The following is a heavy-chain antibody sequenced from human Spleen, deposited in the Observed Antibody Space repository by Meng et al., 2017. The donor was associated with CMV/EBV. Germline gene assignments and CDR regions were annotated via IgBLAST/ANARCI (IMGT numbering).Heavy chain of an antibody. V-gene: IGHV3-23*01. CDR3: AKVTAVYIDN. J-gene: IGHJ4*02. Sequence: GESLKISCAASGFSFRYYAMTWVRQAPGKGLEWVSSISASGGSAFYADSVKGRFTISRDNSENTLSLQMNSLRAEDTAVYYCAKVTAVYIDNWGQGTLVTVSS. D-gene: IGHD6-19*01. CDR1: GFSFRYYA. CDR2: ISASGGSA.